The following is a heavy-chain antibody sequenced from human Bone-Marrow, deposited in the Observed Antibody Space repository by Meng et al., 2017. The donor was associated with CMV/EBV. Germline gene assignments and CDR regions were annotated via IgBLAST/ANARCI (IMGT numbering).Heavy chain of an antibody. V-gene: IGHV1-18*01. J-gene: IGHJ3*02. D-gene: IGHD2-2*01. CDR3: ARRQYQLVGLAAFDI. CDR1: GYTFTSYG. CDR2: ISAYNGNT. Sequence: ASVKVSCKASGYTFTSYGISWVRQAPGQGLEWMGWISAYNGNTNYAQKLQGRVTMTTDTSTSTAYMELSRLRSDDTAVYYCARRQYQLVGLAAFDIWGQGTMVTVSS.